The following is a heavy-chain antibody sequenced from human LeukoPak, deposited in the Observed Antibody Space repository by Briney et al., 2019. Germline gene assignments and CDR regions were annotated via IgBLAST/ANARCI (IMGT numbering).Heavy chain of an antibody. CDR1: GGTFSSYA. CDR3: ARPGSSSNYYYYGMDV. CDR2: IIPILGIA. V-gene: IGHV1-69*04. D-gene: IGHD6-6*01. J-gene: IGHJ6*02. Sequence: GASVKVSCKASGGTFSSYAISWVRQAPGQGLEWMGRIIPILGIANYAQKFQGRVTITADKSTNTAYMELSSLRSEDTAVYYCARPGSSSNYYYYGMDVWGQGTTVTVSS.